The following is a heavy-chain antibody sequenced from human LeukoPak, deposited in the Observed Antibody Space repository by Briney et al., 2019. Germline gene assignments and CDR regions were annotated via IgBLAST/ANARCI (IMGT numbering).Heavy chain of an antibody. Sequence: ASVKDSCQASGYTFIGYLMHGVRPAPGQGLAWMGLINPNSGGTNYAQKFQGRVTMTRDTSISTAYMELSRLRSDDTAVYYCARGATVTTYHYYYMDVWGKGATVTVSS. D-gene: IGHD4-11*01. CDR3: ARGATVTTYHYYYMDV. J-gene: IGHJ6*03. CDR2: INPNSGGT. CDR1: GYTFIGYL. V-gene: IGHV1-2*06.